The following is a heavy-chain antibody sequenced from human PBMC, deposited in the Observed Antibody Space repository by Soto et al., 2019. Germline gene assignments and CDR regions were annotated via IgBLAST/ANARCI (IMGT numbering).Heavy chain of an antibody. V-gene: IGHV3-74*01. D-gene: IGHD3-3*01. CDR2: INGVGTCT. J-gene: IGHJ4*02. CDR3: VRDFRSSDF. Sequence: EVQLVESGGGSAQPGGSLRLSCAASGYTFSNYRIHWVRQAPGKGPMWVSRINGVGTCTNYADSVRGRFSISRDNSENTVYLQMNSLRAEDTAMYYCVRDFRSSDFWGQGTPVTVSS. CDR1: GYTFSNYR.